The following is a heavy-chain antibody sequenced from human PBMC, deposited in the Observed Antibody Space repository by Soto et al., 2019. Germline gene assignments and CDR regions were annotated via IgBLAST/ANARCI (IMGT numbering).Heavy chain of an antibody. Sequence: ASVKVSCKASGYTFTSYDINWVRQATGQGLEWKGWMNPNSGNTGYAQKFQGRVTMTRNTSISTAYMELSSLRSEDTAVYYCARGPDFWSGYPNHYYYYMDVWGKGTTVTVSS. V-gene: IGHV1-8*01. J-gene: IGHJ6*03. D-gene: IGHD3-3*01. CDR1: GYTFTSYD. CDR3: ARGPDFWSGYPNHYYYYMDV. CDR2: MNPNSGNT.